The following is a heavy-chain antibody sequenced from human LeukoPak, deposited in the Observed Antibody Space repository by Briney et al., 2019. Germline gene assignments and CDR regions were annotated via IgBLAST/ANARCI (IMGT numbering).Heavy chain of an antibody. CDR1: GFIVSTND. J-gene: IGHJ4*02. D-gene: IGHD3-10*01. CDR2: TYSDGET. Sequence: GGSLRLSCAASGFIVSTNDMSWVRQAPGKGLEWVSITYSDGETYYAESVKGRFTISRDNSKNTLYLQMNSLRAEDTAVYYCARESRFGESFFDYWGQRTLVTVSS. CDR3: ARESRFGESFFDY. V-gene: IGHV3-53*01.